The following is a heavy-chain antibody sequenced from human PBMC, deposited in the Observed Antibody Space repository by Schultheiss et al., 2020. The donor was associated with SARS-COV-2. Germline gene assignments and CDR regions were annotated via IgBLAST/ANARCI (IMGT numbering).Heavy chain of an antibody. D-gene: IGHD6-6*01. V-gene: IGHV4-4*07. CDR2: IYTSGST. Sequence: SETLSLTCTVSGGSISSYYWSWIRQPAGKGLEWIGRIYTSGSTNYNPSLKSRVTMSVDTSKNQFSLKLSSVTAADTAVYYCARGFCGSSSWIGCYYYYYGMDVWGQGTTVTVSS. CDR1: GGSISSYY. CDR3: ARGFCGSSSWIGCYYYYYGMDV. J-gene: IGHJ6*02.